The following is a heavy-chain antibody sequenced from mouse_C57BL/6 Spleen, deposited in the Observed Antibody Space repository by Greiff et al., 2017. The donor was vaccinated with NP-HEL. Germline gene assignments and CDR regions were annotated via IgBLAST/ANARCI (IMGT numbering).Heavy chain of an antibody. J-gene: IGHJ2*01. D-gene: IGHD4-1*01. CDR1: GYSITSGYY. CDR3: ARAGSYLDY. Sequence: QSGPGLVKPSQSLSLTCSVTGYSITSGYYWNWIRQFPGNKLEWMGYISYDGSNNYNPSLKNRISITRDTSKNQFFLKLNSVTTEDTATYYCARAGSYLDYWGQGTTLTVSS. V-gene: IGHV3-6*01. CDR2: ISYDGSN.